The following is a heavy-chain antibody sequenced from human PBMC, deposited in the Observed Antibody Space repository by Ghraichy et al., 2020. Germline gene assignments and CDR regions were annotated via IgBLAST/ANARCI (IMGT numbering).Heavy chain of an antibody. Sequence: ASVKVSCKASGYTFTSYYMHWVRQAPGQGLEWMGIINPSGGSTSYAQKFQGRVTMTRDTSTSTVYMELSSLRSEDTAVYYCARQPYSGNEEPTYYYYGMDVWGQGTTVTVSS. D-gene: IGHD5-12*01. J-gene: IGHJ6*02. CDR2: INPSGGST. V-gene: IGHV1-46*01. CDR3: ARQPYSGNEEPTYYYYGMDV. CDR1: GYTFTSYY.